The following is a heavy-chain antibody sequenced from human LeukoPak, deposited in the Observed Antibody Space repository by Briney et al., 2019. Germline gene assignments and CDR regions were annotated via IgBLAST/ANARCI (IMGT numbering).Heavy chain of an antibody. D-gene: IGHD5-18*01. CDR2: ISYDGSNK. V-gene: IGHV3-30*03. J-gene: IGHJ4*02. CDR1: GFTFSSYG. Sequence: PGRSLRLSCAASGFTFSSYGMHWVRQAPGKGLEWVAVISYDGSNKYYADSVKGRFTISRDNSKNTLYLQMNSLRAEDTAVYYCARFDSRWYFDYWGQGTLVTVSS. CDR3: ARFDSRWYFDY.